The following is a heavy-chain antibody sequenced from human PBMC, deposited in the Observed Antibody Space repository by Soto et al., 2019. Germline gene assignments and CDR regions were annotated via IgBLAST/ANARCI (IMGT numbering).Heavy chain of an antibody. V-gene: IGHV1-3*01. CDR1: GYTFTSYA. CDR2: INAGNGNT. J-gene: IGHJ4*02. D-gene: IGHD5-12*01. Sequence: QVQLVQSGAEVKKPGASVKVSCKASGYTFTSYAMHWVRQAPGQRLEWMGWINAGNGNTKYSQKFQGRVTITRDTSASTAYMELSSLRSADTTVYYCGRDLGGWTDYWGQGTLVTFSS. CDR3: GRDLGGWTDY.